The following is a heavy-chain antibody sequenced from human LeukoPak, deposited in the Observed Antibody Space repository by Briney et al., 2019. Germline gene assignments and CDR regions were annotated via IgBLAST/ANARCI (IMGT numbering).Heavy chain of an antibody. CDR3: ARGDSSGYSNFDY. Sequence: PSETLSLTCTVSGGSISSSSYYWGWIRQPPGKGLEWIGSIYYSGSTYYNPSLKSRVTISVDTSKNQFSLQLNSVTPEDTAVYYCARGDSSGYSNFDYWGQGTLVTVSS. J-gene: IGHJ4*02. V-gene: IGHV4-39*07. D-gene: IGHD3-22*01. CDR2: IYYSGST. CDR1: GGSISSSSYY.